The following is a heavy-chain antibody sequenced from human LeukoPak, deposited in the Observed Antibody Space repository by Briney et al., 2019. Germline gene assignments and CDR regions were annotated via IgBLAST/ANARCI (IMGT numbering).Heavy chain of an antibody. CDR1: GVSITTGFH. J-gene: IGHJ3*02. D-gene: IGHD3-3*01. Sequence: SETLSLTCTVSGVSITTGFHWNWIRQRPGEGLEWIGHIYYSGDTYYNPSLESRITMSPDASKNQFSLKLSSVTAADTAVYYCARLHDFWSGYYIGASDAFDIWGQGTMVTVSS. CDR3: ARLHDFWSGYYIGASDAFDI. CDR2: IYYSGDT. V-gene: IGHV4-31*03.